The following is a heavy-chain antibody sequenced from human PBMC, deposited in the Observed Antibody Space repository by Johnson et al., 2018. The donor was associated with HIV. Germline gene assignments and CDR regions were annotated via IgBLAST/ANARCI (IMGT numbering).Heavy chain of an antibody. J-gene: IGHJ3*02. V-gene: IGHV3-13*01. CDR1: GFTFSSYD. Sequence: VQLVESGGGFVQPGGSLRLSCAASGFTFSSYDMHWVRQATGKGLEWVSAIGTAGDTYYPGSVKGRFTISRDNAKNSLYLQMNSLRAEDTAVYYCTAPSILWRPGAFDIWGQGTMVTVSS. D-gene: IGHD2-21*01. CDR3: TAPSILWRPGAFDI. CDR2: IGTAGDT.